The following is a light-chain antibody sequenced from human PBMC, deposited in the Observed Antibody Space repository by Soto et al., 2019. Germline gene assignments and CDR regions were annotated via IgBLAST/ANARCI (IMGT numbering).Light chain of an antibody. V-gene: IGKV3-15*01. CDR1: QSFSSN. J-gene: IGKJ1*01. CDR3: QQYNNWPRT. CDR2: AAS. Sequence: IVMTQSPATLSVSPGERATLSCRASQSFSSNLAWYQQKPGQAPRLLIYAASTRATGIPARFSGSGSGTEFTLTVSSLQSEDFVVYYCQQYNNWPRTFGQGTKV.